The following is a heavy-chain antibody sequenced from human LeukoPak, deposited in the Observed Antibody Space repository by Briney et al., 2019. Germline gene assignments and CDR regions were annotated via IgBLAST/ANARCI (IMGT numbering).Heavy chain of an antibody. CDR2: INPNSGAT. Sequence: ASVKVSGKTSGYTFSVYYMHWVRQAPGQGLEWMGWINPNSGATNYAQKFQGRVTMTRDTSISTAYMELSSLRSDDTAVYYCAKDTGNFNFGDYWGQGTLVTVSS. D-gene: IGHD5-18*01. V-gene: IGHV1-2*02. CDR3: AKDTGNFNFGDY. CDR1: GYTFSVYY. J-gene: IGHJ4*02.